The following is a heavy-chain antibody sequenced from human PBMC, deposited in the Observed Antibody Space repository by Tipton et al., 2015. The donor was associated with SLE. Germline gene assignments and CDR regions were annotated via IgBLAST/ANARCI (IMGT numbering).Heavy chain of an antibody. CDR3: TTAPDYGEDY. J-gene: IGHJ4*02. Sequence: SLRLSCTVSGGSVSSCGKNWAWIRQPPGKGLEWVGRTKSKKTGRATDYVAPLNGTCTISTEDSRNTVYLQMHSLKTEDTAVDYCTTAPDYGEDYWGQGTLVTVSS. D-gene: IGHD4-17*01. CDR2: TKSKKTGRAT. CDR1: GGSVSSCG. V-gene: IGHV3-15*07.